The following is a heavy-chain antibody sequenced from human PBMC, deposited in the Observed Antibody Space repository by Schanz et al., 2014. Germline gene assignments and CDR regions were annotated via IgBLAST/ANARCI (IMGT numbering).Heavy chain of an antibody. V-gene: IGHV1-3*01. J-gene: IGHJ5*02. CDR1: GYTFTSYS. CDR3: ARGPLGTSP. Sequence: QVQVVQSGAEVKKPGASVKVSCKASGYTFTSYSIHWVRQAPGQGLEWMGWINVGNGNMKYSQKFQGRVTFTADKSTSTAYMELSSLKSEDTAVYYCARGPLGTSPWGQGTLVTVSS. CDR2: INVGNGNM. D-gene: IGHD5-12*01.